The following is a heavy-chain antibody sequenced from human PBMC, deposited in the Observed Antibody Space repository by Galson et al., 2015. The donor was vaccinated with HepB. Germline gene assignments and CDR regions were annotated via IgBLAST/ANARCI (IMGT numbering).Heavy chain of an antibody. CDR2: ISGSSSTI. V-gene: IGHV3-48*01. D-gene: IGHD3-22*01. CDR1: GFTFSTYS. J-gene: IGHJ4*02. Sequence: SLRLSCAASGFTFSTYSMNWVRQAPGKGLEWVSYISGSSSTIYYADSVKGRFTISRDNAKNSLFLQMNSLRAEDTAVYYCAGDYYDSSGYATSGNWGQGTLVSVSS. CDR3: AGDYYDSSGYATSGN.